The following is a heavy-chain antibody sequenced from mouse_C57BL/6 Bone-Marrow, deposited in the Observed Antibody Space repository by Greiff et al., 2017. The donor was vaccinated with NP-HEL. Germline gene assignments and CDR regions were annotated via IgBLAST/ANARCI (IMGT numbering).Heavy chain of an antibody. Sequence: QVQLQQPGAELVKPGASVKMSCKASGYTFTSYWITWVKQRPGQGLEWIGDIYPGSGSTNYNEKFKSKATLTVDTSSSTAYMQLSSLTSEDSAVYYCARNRGLRLRLTGTGAMDDWGQGTSVTVAS. V-gene: IGHV1-55*01. CDR1: GYTFTSYW. J-gene: IGHJ4*01. D-gene: IGHD4-1*01. CDR2: IYPGSGST. CDR3: ARNRGLRLRLTGTGAMDD.